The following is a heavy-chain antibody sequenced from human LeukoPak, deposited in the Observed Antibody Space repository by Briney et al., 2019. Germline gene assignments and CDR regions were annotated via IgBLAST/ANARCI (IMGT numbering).Heavy chain of an antibody. D-gene: IGHD1-1*01. CDR2: MNPNSGNA. V-gene: IGHV1-8*01. J-gene: IGHJ6*03. Sequence: GASVKVSCKASGYTFTNFDINWVRQATRQGLEWMGWMNPNSGNAGNAQKFQGRVTMTRDTSINTAYMELSRLRSDDTAVYYCARDKQLDWAHYYYYYMDVWGKGTTVTVSS. CDR3: ARDKQLDWAHYYYYYMDV. CDR1: GYTFTNFD.